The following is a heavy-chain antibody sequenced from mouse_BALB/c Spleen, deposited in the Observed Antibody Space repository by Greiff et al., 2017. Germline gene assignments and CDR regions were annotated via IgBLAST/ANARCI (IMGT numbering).Heavy chain of an antibody. CDR2: ISSGGGST. V-gene: IGHV5-12-1*01. J-gene: IGHJ4*01. CDR3: ARPLRPLYAMDY. CDR1: GFAFSSYD. D-gene: IGHD1-2*01. Sequence: EVKLVESGGGLVKPGGSLKLSCAASGFAFSSYDMSWVRQTPEKRLEWVAYISSGGGSTYYPDTVKGRFTISRDNAKNTLYLQMSSLKSEDTAMYYCARPLRPLYAMDYWGQGTSVTVSS.